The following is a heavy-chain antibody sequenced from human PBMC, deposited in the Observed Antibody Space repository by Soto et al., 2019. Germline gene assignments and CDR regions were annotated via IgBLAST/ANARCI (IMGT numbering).Heavy chain of an antibody. D-gene: IGHD3-22*01. Sequence: GGSLRLSCAGSGFTFSRNGMHWVRQAPGKGLEWVALVSYDGSKKYYVDSVKGRFTISRDNSENTLHLQMNSLRAEDTAVYYCARWVGGSMSDNSGKYDSWGQGTLVTVSS. J-gene: IGHJ5*01. CDR2: VSYDGSKK. CDR3: ARWVGGSMSDNSGKYDS. V-gene: IGHV3-30*03. CDR1: GFTFSRNG.